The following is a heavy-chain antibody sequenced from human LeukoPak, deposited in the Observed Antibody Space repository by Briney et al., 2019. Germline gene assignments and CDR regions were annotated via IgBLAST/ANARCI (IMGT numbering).Heavy chain of an antibody. CDR3: ARPRGSYDYLDD. Sequence: GGSLRLSCAASGFTFDYYWMTWVRQAPGKGLEWVATIKDDGSEQFYVDSVKGRFTISRDNTQTSVYLHMNSLRVEDTAVYYCARPRGSYDYLDDWGQGTLVSVSS. J-gene: IGHJ4*02. CDR2: IKDDGSEQ. D-gene: IGHD1-26*01. CDR1: GFTFDYYW. V-gene: IGHV3-7*01.